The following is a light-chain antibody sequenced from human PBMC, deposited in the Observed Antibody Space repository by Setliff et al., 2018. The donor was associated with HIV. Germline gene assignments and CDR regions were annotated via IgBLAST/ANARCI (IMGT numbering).Light chain of an antibody. J-gene: IGLJ3*02. Sequence: SYELPQPPSVSVAPGKTTRITCGGNDIGSKSVHWYQQKPGQAHVLVIYYDSDRPSGIPERFSGSNSGNTATLTISRVEAGDEAVYYCQVWDSSSDHPVFGGGTKVTVL. CDR1: DIGSKS. V-gene: IGLV3-21*04. CDR3: QVWDSSSDHPV. CDR2: YDS.